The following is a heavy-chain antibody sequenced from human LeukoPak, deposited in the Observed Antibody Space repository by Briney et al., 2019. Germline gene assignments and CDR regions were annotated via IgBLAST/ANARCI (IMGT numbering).Heavy chain of an antibody. J-gene: IGHJ6*02. CDR2: ITLSDGST. Sequence: GGSLRLSCAASGFTFSIFAMSWVRQAPGKGLEWVSFITLSDGSTYYSDSVRGRFTISRDNSKNTMYLQMNSLRAEDTAVYHYAKAQTMTMVTTVFYYGMDVWGQGTTVIVSS. V-gene: IGHV3-23*01. CDR3: AKAQTMTMVTTVFYYGMDV. D-gene: IGHD4-17*01. CDR1: GFTFSIFA.